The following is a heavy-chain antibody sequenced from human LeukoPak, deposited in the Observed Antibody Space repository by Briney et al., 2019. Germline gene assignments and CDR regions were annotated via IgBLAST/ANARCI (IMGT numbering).Heavy chain of an antibody. J-gene: IGHJ4*02. D-gene: IGHD6-13*01. CDR1: GFTFNTYA. CDR2: IIGNGGTT. CDR3: VKTLAGGTWGIFVR. V-gene: IGHV3-23*01. Sequence: GGSLRLSCAASGFTFNTYAMTWVCQAPGKGLDWVSTIIGNGGTTFYADSVKGRFTISRDNSKNTLYLQMDSLTAEDTALYYCVKTLAGGTWGIFVRWGQGTLVTVST.